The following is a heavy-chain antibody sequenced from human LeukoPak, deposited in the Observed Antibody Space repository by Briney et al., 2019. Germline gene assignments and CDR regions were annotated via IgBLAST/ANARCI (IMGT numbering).Heavy chain of an antibody. CDR3: AKRTDGSGTYYSFDF. J-gene: IGHJ4*02. D-gene: IGHD3-10*01. CDR2: ISGSGAST. V-gene: IGHV3-23*01. CDR1: GFTFSTYA. Sequence: GGSLRLSCTASGFTFSTYAISWVRQAPGKGLGWVSGISGSGASTYYADSVKGRFTISRDNSKNTLYLQMNSLRAEDTAIYYCAKRTDGSGTYYSFDFWGQGTLVTVSS.